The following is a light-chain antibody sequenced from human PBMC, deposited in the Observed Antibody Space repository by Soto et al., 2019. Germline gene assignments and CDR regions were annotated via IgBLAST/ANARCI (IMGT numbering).Light chain of an antibody. CDR3: HQYGSSPWT. CDR2: GAS. CDR1: QSVSSSY. Sequence: EIGLTQSPGTLSLSPGERATLSCRASQSVSSSYLAWSQQKPGQAPRLLIYGASSRATGIPDRFSGSGSGTDFTLTISRLEPEDFAVYFCHQYGSSPWTFGQGTKVDIK. V-gene: IGKV3-20*01. J-gene: IGKJ1*01.